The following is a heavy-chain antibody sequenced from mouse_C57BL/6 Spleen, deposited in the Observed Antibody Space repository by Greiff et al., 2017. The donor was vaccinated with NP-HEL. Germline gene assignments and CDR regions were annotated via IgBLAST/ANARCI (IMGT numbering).Heavy chain of an antibody. D-gene: IGHD1-1*01. J-gene: IGHJ4*01. CDR3: ATGSSSYDYAMDY. Sequence: VQGVESGPGLVAPSPSLSITCTVSGFSLTSYAISWVRQPPGKGLEWLGVLWTGGGTNYNSALKSRLSISKDNSKSQVFLKMNSLQTDDTARYYCATGSSSYDYAMDYWGQGTSVTVSS. CDR2: LWTGGGT. CDR1: GFSLTSYA. V-gene: IGHV2-9-1*01.